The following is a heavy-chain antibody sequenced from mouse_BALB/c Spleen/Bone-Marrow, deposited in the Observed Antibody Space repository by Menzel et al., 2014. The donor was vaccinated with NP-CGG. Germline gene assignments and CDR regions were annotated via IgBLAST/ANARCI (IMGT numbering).Heavy chain of an antibody. V-gene: IGHV2-9*02. D-gene: IGHD2-3*01. CDR1: GFSLTSYG. J-gene: IGHJ1*01. CDR3: VRGGGDGYYNWYFDV. Sequence: VNVVESGPGLVSPSQSLSITCTVSGFSLTSYGVHWVRQPPGKGLEWLGVIWAGGSTNYNSALMSRLSICKDNSKSQVFLKMNSLQTDDKAMYYCVRGGGDGYYNWYFDVWGAGTTVTVSS. CDR2: IWAGGST.